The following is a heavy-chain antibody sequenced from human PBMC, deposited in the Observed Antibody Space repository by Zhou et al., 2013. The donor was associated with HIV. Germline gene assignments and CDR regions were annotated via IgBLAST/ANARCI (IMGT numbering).Heavy chain of an antibody. CDR1: GGTFSSYA. J-gene: IGHJ6*03. Sequence: QVQLVQSGAEVKKPGSSVKVSCKASGGTFSSYAISWVRQAPGQGLEWMGGIIPIFGTANYAQKFQGRVTITTDESTSTAYMELSSLRSEDTAVYYCARDLGRDDFWSGYPEGYYYYMDVWGQRDHGSPSP. CDR3: ARDLGRDDFWSGYPEGYYYYMDV. V-gene: IGHV1-69*05. CDR2: IIPIFGTA. D-gene: IGHD3-3*01.